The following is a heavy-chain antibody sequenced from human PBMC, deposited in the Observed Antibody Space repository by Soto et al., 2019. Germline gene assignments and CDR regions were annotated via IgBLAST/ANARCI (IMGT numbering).Heavy chain of an antibody. CDR2: ISSSSTYI. V-gene: IGHV3-21*01. CDR3: ARWVYCSGGGCSFITDYDYYGLEV. J-gene: IGHJ6*02. Sequence: PERALRVSCVASGFSLSSYSLTWVRQATGKGLEWVSSISSSSTYIFYGDSLKGRFIISRDNAKNSLYLQMYSLRAEDTAVYYCARWVYCSGGGCSFITDYDYYGLEVWGQGTTVTVS. D-gene: IGHD2-15*01. CDR1: GFSLSSYS.